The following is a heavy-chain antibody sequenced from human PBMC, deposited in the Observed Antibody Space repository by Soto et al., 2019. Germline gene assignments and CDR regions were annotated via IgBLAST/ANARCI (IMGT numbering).Heavy chain of an antibody. CDR1: GDTFKKFA. V-gene: IGHV1-69*06. J-gene: IGHJ6*02. Sequence: QVQLVQSGPEVKKPGCSVKVSCKTSGDTFKKFAISWVRQAPGQGPEWMGGIIPMFGTTKYTQKFQGRVTFTADKSTGTAYMELTSLMSEDMATYFCARGVVPAAGAAPHYFHYVWTSGANGPRSPSP. CDR3: ARGVVPAAGAAPHYFHYVWTS. D-gene: IGHD2-2*01. CDR2: IIPMFGTT.